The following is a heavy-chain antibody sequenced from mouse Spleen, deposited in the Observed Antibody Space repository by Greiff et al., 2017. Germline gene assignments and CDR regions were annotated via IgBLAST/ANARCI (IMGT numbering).Heavy chain of an antibody. D-gene: IGHD1-1*01. V-gene: IGHV1-42*01. CDR1: GYSFTGYY. J-gene: IGHJ4*01. Sequence: VQLQQSGPELVKPGASVKISCKASGYSFTGYYMNWVKQSPEKSLEWIGEINPSTGGTTYNQKFKAKATLTVDKSSSTAYMQLKSLTSEDSAVYYCARSLLDYYGSSHYYAMDYWGQGTSVTVSS. CDR2: INPSTGGT. CDR3: ARSLLDYYGSSHYYAMDY.